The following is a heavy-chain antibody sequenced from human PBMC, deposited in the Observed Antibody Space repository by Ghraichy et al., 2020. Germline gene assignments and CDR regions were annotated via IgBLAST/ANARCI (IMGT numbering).Heavy chain of an antibody. D-gene: IGHD5-18*01. V-gene: IGHV3-11*01. Sequence: GESLNISCAASGFTFSDFYMSWIRQAPGKGLECISYISDTAGTTIYYADSVEGRFTISRDNAKNSLYLQMNSLRAEDTAVYYCARAVGSGYTYGYDDIWGQGTLVTVSS. J-gene: IGHJ4*02. CDR3: ARAVGSGYTYGYDDI. CDR2: ISDTAGTTI. CDR1: GFTFSDFY.